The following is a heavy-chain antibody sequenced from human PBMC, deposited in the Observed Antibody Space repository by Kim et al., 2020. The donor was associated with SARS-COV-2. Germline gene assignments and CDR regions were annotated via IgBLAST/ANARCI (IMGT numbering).Heavy chain of an antibody. J-gene: IGHJ4*02. D-gene: IGHD1-1*01. V-gene: IGHV3-21*01. CDR3: ARTYKALAGF. CDR1: GFTISDFS. CDR2: ISSSSDFI. Sequence: GGSLRLSCAASGFTISDFSMNWVRQAPGKGLEWVSSISSSSDFIYYADSVKGRFTISRDNAKKSVYLQMNSLRAEDTAVYYCARTYKALAGFWGQGTLVT.